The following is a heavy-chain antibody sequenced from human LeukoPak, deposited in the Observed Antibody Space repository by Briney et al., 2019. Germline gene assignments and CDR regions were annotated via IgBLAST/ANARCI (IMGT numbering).Heavy chain of an antibody. D-gene: IGHD4-17*01. J-gene: IGHJ4*02. V-gene: IGHV3-30*04. CDR3: ARDYGRAFDY. CDR1: GFTFSSYA. CDR2: ISYDGSNK. Sequence: GGSPRLSCAASGFTFSSYAMHWVRQAPGKGLEWVAVISYDGSNKYYADSVKGRFTISRDNSKNTLYLQMNSLRAEDTAVYYCARDYGRAFDYWGQGTLVTVSS.